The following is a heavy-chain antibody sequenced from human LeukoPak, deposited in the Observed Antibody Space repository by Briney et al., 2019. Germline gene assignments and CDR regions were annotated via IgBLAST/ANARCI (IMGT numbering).Heavy chain of an antibody. CDR1: GFTFSSYG. CDR2: ISYDGSNK. V-gene: IGHV3-30*18. CDR3: AKDLASDIVVVPAAPEFDP. Sequence: PGGSLRLSCAASGFTFSSYGMHWVRQAPGKGLEWVAVISYDGSNKYYADSVKGRFTISRDNSKNTLYLQMNSLRAEDTAVYYCAKDLASDIVVVPAAPEFDPWGQGTLVTVSS. D-gene: IGHD2-2*01. J-gene: IGHJ5*02.